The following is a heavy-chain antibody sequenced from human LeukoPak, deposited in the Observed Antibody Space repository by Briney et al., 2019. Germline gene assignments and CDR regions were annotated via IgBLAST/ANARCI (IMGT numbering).Heavy chain of an antibody. J-gene: IGHJ5*02. V-gene: IGHV3-15*01. CDR1: GFTFSNAW. Sequence: GGSLRLSCAASGFTFSNAWMSWVRQAPGKGLGWVGRIKSKTDGGTTDYAAPVKGRFTISRDDSKNTLYLQMNSLKTEDTAVYYCTTDLGLWFGENPFDPWGQGTLVTVSS. D-gene: IGHD3-10*01. CDR2: IKSKTDGGTT. CDR3: TTDLGLWFGENPFDP.